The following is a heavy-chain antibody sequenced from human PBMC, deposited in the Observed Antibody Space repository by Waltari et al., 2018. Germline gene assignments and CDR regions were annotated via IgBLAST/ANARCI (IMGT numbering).Heavy chain of an antibody. V-gene: IGHV4-34*01. CDR2: INHSGST. CDR1: GGSFSGSY. Sequence: QVQLQQWGAGLLKPSETLSLTCAVYGGSFSGSYWSWIRQPPGKGLEWIGEINHSGSTNYNPSLKSRVTISVDTSKNQFSLKLSSVTAADTAVYYCARRSSFSGIAVAYYFDYWGQGTLVTVSS. D-gene: IGHD6-19*01. CDR3: ARRSSFSGIAVAYYFDY. J-gene: IGHJ4*02.